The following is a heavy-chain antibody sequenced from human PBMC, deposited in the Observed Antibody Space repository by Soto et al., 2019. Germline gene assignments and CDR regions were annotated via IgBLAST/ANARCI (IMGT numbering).Heavy chain of an antibody. CDR2: ISAYNGNT. CDR3: ARDLGYYDSSGYSCAFDI. J-gene: IGHJ3*02. Sequence: APVKVSCKASGYTFTSYGISWVRQAPGQGLEWMGWISAYNGNTNYAQKLQGRVTMTTDTSTSTAYMELRSLRSDDTAVYYCARDLGYYDSSGYSCAFDIWGQGKMVTVS. D-gene: IGHD3-22*01. CDR1: GYTFTSYG. V-gene: IGHV1-18*01.